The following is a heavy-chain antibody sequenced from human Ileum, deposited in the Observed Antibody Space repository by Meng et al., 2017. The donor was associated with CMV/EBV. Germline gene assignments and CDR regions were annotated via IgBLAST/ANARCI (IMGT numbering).Heavy chain of an antibody. CDR1: GYTFTGSY. V-gene: IGHV1-8*02. CDR2: VNPRSGKT. J-gene: IGHJ5*02. CDR3: AREKASWYAWFDP. Sequence: ASVKVSCKASGYTFTGSYMHCVRQAPGQGLEWMGWVNPRSGKTAYAQKFQGRVTMTRDTSINTVYMELSGLTSADTAVYYCAREKASWYAWFDPWGQGTLVTVSS. D-gene: IGHD5-24*01.